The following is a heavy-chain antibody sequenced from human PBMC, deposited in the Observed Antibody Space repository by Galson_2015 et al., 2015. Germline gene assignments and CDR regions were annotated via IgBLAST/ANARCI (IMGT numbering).Heavy chain of an antibody. CDR3: ARASVGGTYNY. CDR1: GDSVSSTSAA. D-gene: IGHD1-1*01. CDR2: TYYRSKWYN. Sequence: CAISGDSVSSTSAAWSWIRRSSSRGLEWLGRTYYRSKWYNDYAVSVKSRITINPDTSKNQFSLQLNSVTPEDTAVYFCARASVGGTYNYWGQGTLVTVSS. V-gene: IGHV6-1*01. J-gene: IGHJ4*02.